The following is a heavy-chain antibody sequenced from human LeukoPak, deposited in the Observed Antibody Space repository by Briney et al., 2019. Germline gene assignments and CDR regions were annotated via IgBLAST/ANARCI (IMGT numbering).Heavy chain of an antibody. Sequence: GGSLRLSRAASGFTFSTYSMNWVRQAPGKGLEWVSSISSSSSYIYYADSVKGRFTISRDNAKNSLYLQMNSLRAEDTAIYYCARDKNYYDSSGRRKVTDYWGQGTLVTVSS. V-gene: IGHV3-21*01. CDR3: ARDKNYYDSSGRRKVTDY. D-gene: IGHD3-22*01. CDR1: GFTFSTYS. CDR2: ISSSSSYI. J-gene: IGHJ4*02.